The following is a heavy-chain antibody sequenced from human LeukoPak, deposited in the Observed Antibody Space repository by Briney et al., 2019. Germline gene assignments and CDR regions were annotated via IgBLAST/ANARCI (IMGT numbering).Heavy chain of an antibody. CDR2: IRYDGSNK. CDR1: GFTFSSYG. J-gene: IGHJ4*02. Sequence: GGSLRLSCAASGFTFSSYGMHWVRQAPGEGLEWVAFIRYDGSNKYYADSVKGRFTISRDNSKNTLYLQMNSLRAEDTAVYYCAKDIVVVQNGDYWGQGTLVTVSS. D-gene: IGHD2-2*01. CDR3: AKDIVVVQNGDY. V-gene: IGHV3-30*02.